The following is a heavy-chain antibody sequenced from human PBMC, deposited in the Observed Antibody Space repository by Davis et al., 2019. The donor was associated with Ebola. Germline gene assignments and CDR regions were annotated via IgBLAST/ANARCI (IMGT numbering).Heavy chain of an antibody. V-gene: IGHV1-58*01. J-gene: IGHJ5*02. CDR2: IVVGSGNT. Sequence: SVTVSRKASGFTFTSSAVQWVRQPRGQRRDGIGWIVVGSGNTNYAQKFQERVTITRDMSTSKAYMELSSLRSEDTDVYYCAAGRWFDPWGQGTLVTVSS. CDR1: GFTFTSSA. CDR3: AAGRWFDP.